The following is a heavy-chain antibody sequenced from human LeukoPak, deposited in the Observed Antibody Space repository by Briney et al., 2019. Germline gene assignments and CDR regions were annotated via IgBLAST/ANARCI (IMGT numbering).Heavy chain of an antibody. Sequence: TSSETLSLTCTVSGGSISSYYWSWIRQPPGKGLEWIGYIYYSGSTNYNPSLKSRVTISVDTSKNQFSLKLSSVTAADTAVYYRARLLYYDFWSGPRYPSVGSYYMDVWGKGTTVTVSS. V-gene: IGHV4-59*01. CDR1: GGSISSYY. J-gene: IGHJ6*03. D-gene: IGHD3-3*01. CDR3: ARLLYYDFWSGPRYPSVGSYYMDV. CDR2: IYYSGST.